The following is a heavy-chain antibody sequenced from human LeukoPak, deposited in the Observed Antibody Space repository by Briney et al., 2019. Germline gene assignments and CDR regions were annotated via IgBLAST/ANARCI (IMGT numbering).Heavy chain of an antibody. CDR2: INHSGST. Sequence: KPSETLSLTCAVYGGSFSGYYWSWLRQPPGKGLEWIGEINHSGSTNYNPSLKSRVTISVDTSKNQFSLKLSSVTAADTAVYYCARGRIVGATAYFDYWGQGTLVTVSS. CDR1: GGSFSGYY. J-gene: IGHJ4*02. CDR3: ARGRIVGATAYFDY. D-gene: IGHD1-26*01. V-gene: IGHV4-34*01.